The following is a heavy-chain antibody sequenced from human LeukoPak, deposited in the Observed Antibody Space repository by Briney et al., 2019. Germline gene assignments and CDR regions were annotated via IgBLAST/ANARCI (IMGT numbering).Heavy chain of an antibody. CDR1: GFTFSVYA. D-gene: IGHD3-22*01. CDR3: AKKGYYDGSGYYMYYFDH. J-gene: IGHJ4*02. Sequence: GGSLRLSCAASGFTFSVYAMSWVRQAPGKGLEWVSAISGSGGTAYYADSVKGRFTISRDNSKNTLYLQMNSLRAEDTAVYYCAKKGYYDGSGYYMYYFDHWGQGTLVTVSS. CDR2: ISGSGGTA. V-gene: IGHV3-23*01.